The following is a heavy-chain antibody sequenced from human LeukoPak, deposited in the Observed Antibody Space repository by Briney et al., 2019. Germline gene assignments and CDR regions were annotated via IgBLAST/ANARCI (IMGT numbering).Heavy chain of an antibody. CDR3: ARSRGGSY. Sequence: PGGSLRLSCAASGFIFSDYWMTWVRQAPGKGLEWVANIKEDGSEKNYVGSVKGRFTISRDNAKNSLYLQMNSLRAEDTAVYYCARSRGGSYWGQGTLVTVSS. J-gene: IGHJ4*02. V-gene: IGHV3-7*01. CDR2: IKEDGSEK. D-gene: IGHD1-26*01. CDR1: GFIFSDYW.